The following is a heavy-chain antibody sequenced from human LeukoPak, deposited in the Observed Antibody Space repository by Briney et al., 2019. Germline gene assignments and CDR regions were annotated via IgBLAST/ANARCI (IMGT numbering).Heavy chain of an antibody. CDR1: GYTVTKSY. CDR2: INPGGDNT. J-gene: IGHJ3*02. D-gene: IGHD5-24*01. V-gene: IGHV1-46*01. Sequence: GASVKVSCKASGYTVTKSYIHWVRQAPGQRLEWMGLINPGGDNTNYAQNFQGRVTMTSDTSARTVYMELSSLRSEDTAIYYCARIRDGYNDAYDIWGQGTVVTVPS. CDR3: ARIRDGYNDAYDI.